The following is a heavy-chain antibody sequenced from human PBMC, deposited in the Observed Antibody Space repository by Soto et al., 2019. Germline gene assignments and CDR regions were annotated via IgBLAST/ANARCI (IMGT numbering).Heavy chain of an antibody. D-gene: IGHD3-22*01. V-gene: IGHV3-15*01. CDR2: IKSKTEGGTT. CDR3: TTEVDYYDSSGYYRYYFDY. Sequence: PGGSLRLSCAASRFTVSNAWMRWVRQAPGKGLEWVGHIKSKTEGGTTDYGAPVKGRFTISRDDSKNTLYLQMNSLKTEDTAVNYCTTEVDYYDSSGYYRYYFDYWGQGTLVTVSS. J-gene: IGHJ4*02. CDR1: RFTVSNAW.